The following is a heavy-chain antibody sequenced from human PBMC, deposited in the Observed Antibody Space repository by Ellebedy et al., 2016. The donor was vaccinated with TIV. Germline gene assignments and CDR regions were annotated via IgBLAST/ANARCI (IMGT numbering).Heavy chain of an antibody. D-gene: IGHD4-17*01. CDR3: ARDLHDYGIDAFDV. J-gene: IGHJ3*01. CDR1: GTFISDGGYY. CDR2: IYYSGRT. Sequence: SETLSLTCTVSGTFISDGGYYWAWIRQHPGTGLEWIGHIYYSGRTYYSPSLESRVTISIDMSMNQFSLNLTSVTAADTAVYFCARDLHDYGIDAFDVWGRGTMVTVSS. V-gene: IGHV4-31*03.